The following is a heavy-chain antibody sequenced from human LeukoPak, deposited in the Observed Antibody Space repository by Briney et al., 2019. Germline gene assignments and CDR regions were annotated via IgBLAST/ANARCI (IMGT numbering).Heavy chain of an antibody. CDR1: GXTFSSYG. V-gene: IGHV3-30*18. J-gene: IGHJ6*02. D-gene: IGHD3-16*02. CDR3: AKDRGLRLGELSLCLDV. Sequence: PGRSLRLSCAASGXTFSSYGMHWVRQAPGEGLEWVAVTSYDGSNKYYADSVKGRFTISRDNSKNTLYLQMNSLRAEDTAVYYCAKDRGLRLGELSLCLDVWGQGTTVTVSS. CDR2: TSYDGSNK.